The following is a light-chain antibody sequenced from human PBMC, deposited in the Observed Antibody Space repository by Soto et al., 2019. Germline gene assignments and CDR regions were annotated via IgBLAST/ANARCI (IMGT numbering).Light chain of an antibody. V-gene: IGLV2-14*01. Sequence: QSALTKPASASGSPGQSITLACTGTSSDVGAYNSVAWYQHNPGKAPKLMIYDVSHRPSGVSSRSSGSKSGNTASLSISGLQAEDEADYYCSSSAGSSTLSLGTGTKLTVL. CDR1: SSDVGAYNS. CDR2: DVS. CDR3: SSSAGSSTLS. J-gene: IGLJ1*01.